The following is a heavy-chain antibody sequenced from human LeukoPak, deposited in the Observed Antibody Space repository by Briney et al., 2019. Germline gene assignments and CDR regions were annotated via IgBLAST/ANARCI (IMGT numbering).Heavy chain of an antibody. J-gene: IGHJ5*02. CDR2: INPKSGGT. V-gene: IGHV1-2*02. D-gene: IGHD3-10*01. CDR3: ARGTGSSWFDP. Sequence: ASVKVSCKASGYSFTGYYLDWVRQAPGQGLEWMGWINPKSGGTNYAQKFQGRVTMTRDTSINTVYMELSRLTSDDTAVYYCARGTGSSWFDPWGQGTLVTVSS. CDR1: GYSFTGYY.